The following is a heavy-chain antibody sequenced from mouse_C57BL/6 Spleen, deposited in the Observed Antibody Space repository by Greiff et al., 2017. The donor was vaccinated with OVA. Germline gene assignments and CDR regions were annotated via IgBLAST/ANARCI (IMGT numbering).Heavy chain of an antibody. V-gene: IGHV1-72*01. J-gene: IGHJ3*01. CDR3: ARYYGSSFFAY. Sequence: QVQLQQPGAELVKPGASVKLSCKASGYTFTSYWMHWVKQRPGRGLEWIGRIDPNSGGTKYNEKFKSKATLTVDKPSSTAYLQLSSLTSKDSAVYYCARYYGSSFFAYWGKGTLVTVSA. CDR2: IDPNSGGT. CDR1: GYTFTSYW. D-gene: IGHD1-1*01.